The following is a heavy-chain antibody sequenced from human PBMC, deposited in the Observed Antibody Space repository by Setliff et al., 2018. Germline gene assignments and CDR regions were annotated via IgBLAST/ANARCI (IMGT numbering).Heavy chain of an antibody. J-gene: IGHJ3*02. Sequence: PGESLKISCKGSGYRFTTYWIGWVRQMPGKGLEWMGIVFSGDSDTRYSPSFQGQVTMSADKSINTAYRQWSSLKASDTAMYYCARLGAPASHDASDIWGQGTMVTVSS. CDR1: GYRFTTYW. CDR3: ARLGAPASHDASDI. CDR2: VFSGDSDT. D-gene: IGHD6-25*01. V-gene: IGHV5-51*01.